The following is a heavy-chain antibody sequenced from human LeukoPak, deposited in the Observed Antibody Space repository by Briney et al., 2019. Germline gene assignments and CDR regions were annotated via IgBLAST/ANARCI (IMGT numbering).Heavy chain of an antibody. CDR1: GFTFSSYG. CDR3: ARDSYGGAIVGATTLDY. J-gene: IGHJ4*02. V-gene: IGHV3-33*01. D-gene: IGHD1-26*01. CDR2: IWYDGSNK. Sequence: PGRSLRLSCAASGFTFSSYGMHWVRQAPGKGLEWVAVIWYDGSNKYYADSVKGRFTISRDNSRNTLYLQMNSLRAEDTAVYYCARDSYGGAIVGATTLDYWGQGSLVTVSS.